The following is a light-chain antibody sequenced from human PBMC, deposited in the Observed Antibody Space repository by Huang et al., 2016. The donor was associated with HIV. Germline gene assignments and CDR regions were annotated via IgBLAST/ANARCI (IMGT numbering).Light chain of an antibody. CDR3: QQYNNWPFT. V-gene: IGKV3-15*01. J-gene: IGKJ2*01. CDR2: GAS. CDR1: QSVSSN. Sequence: EIVMTQSPATLSVCPGERATLSCRASQSVSSNFAWYQQKPGQAPRPLIYGASTRATGVPARFSGSGSGTEFTVTISSLQSEDFAVYYCQQYNNWPFTFGQGTKLEIK.